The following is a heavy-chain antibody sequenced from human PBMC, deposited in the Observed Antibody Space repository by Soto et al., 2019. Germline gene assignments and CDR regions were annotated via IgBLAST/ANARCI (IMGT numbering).Heavy chain of an antibody. V-gene: IGHV4-31*03. Sequence: QVQLQESGPGLVKPSQTLSLTCTVSGGSISSGGYYWSWIRQHPGKGLEWIGYICYSGSTYYNPSLKSRVTISVDTSKNQFALKLRSVTAADTAVYYCARSSTSANYFDYWGQGTLVTVSS. D-gene: IGHD2-2*01. CDR1: GGSISSGGYY. CDR2: ICYSGST. J-gene: IGHJ4*02. CDR3: ARSSTSANYFDY.